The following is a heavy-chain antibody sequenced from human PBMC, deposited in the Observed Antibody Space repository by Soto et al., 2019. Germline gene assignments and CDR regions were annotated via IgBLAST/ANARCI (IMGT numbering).Heavy chain of an antibody. Sequence: GGSLRLSCAASGFTFRNYAMTWARQAPGEGLEWVGRSRNKLNSYITEYAASVKGRFTISRDDSKNSLYLQMKSLISADTAVYYCARVPVVMTAIQGAYFDYWGQGTLVTVSS. V-gene: IGHV3-72*01. D-gene: IGHD2-21*02. CDR2: SRNKLNSYIT. CDR1: GFTFRNYA. J-gene: IGHJ4*02. CDR3: ARVPVVMTAIQGAYFDY.